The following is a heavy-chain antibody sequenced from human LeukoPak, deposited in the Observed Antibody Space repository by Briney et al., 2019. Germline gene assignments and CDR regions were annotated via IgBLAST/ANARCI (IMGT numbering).Heavy chain of an antibody. Sequence: GGSLRLSCAASGFTFNDYGMSWVRQAPGRGLEWVSGFSGSGGSTYYADSVKGRFTISRDNSKNTLYLQMNSLRAEDTALYYCARDDHLGYEQWLVLKLRGGFDYWGQGTLVTVSS. CDR1: GFTFNDYG. CDR2: FSGSGGST. V-gene: IGHV3-23*01. J-gene: IGHJ4*02. CDR3: ARDDHLGYEQWLVLKLRGGFDY. D-gene: IGHD6-19*01.